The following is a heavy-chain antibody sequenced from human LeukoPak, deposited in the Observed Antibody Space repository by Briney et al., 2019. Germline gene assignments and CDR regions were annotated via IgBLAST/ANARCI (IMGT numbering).Heavy chain of an antibody. CDR3: RRDQPLLDYYDSSGGMVD. Sequence: SVTVSCKASGGTFSSYAISWVRQAPGQGLEWMGRIIPIFGTANYAQKFQGRVTITTDESTSTAYMDLSDQSAGATAVHFCRRDQPLLDYYDSSGGMVDWGQGTLVTVSS. D-gene: IGHD3-22*01. CDR1: GGTFSSYA. V-gene: IGHV1-69*05. J-gene: IGHJ4*02. CDR2: IIPIFGTA.